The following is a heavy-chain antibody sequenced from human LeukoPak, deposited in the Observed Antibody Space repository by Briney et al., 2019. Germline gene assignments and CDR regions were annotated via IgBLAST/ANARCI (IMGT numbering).Heavy chain of an antibody. D-gene: IGHD3-9*01. J-gene: IGHJ4*02. CDR2: ISASGGGT. Sequence: GGSLRLSCAASGFTFSNYAMTWVRQAPGKGLEWVSAISASGGGTYYADSVKGRFTISRDNSKNTLYLQMNSLRAEDTAIYYCAKDRTTQDFDWYPYYFDSWGQGPLVTVSS. CDR3: AKDRTTQDFDWYPYYFDS. CDR1: GFTFSNYA. V-gene: IGHV3-23*01.